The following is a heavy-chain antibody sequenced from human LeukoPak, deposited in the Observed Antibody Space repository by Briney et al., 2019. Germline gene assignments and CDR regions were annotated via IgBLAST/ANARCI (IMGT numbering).Heavy chain of an antibody. J-gene: IGHJ4*02. Sequence: SETLSLTCTVSGGSISSGGYYWSWIRQHPGKGLEWIGYIYYSGSTYYNPSLKSRFTISVDPSKNQFSLKLSSVTAADTAVYYCARGSSYYDILTGYYTLLDYWGQGTLVTVSS. CDR2: IYYSGST. CDR1: GGSISSGGYY. V-gene: IGHV4-31*03. D-gene: IGHD3-9*01. CDR3: ARGSSYYDILTGYYTLLDY.